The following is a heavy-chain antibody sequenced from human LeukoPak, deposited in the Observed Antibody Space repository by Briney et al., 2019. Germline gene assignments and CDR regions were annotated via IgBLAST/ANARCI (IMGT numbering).Heavy chain of an antibody. CDR2: IKSDGSNI. CDR1: GFTFSSYW. CDR3: ARGVDILGVSTDY. D-gene: IGHD3-9*01. V-gene: IGHV3-74*01. J-gene: IGHJ4*02. Sequence: GGSLRLSCAASGFTFSSYWMHWVRQPPGKGLVWVSRIKSDGSNIVYADSVKGRFTISRDNAKNTLFLQMNSLRAEDTAVYYCARGVDILGVSTDYWGQGTLVTVSS.